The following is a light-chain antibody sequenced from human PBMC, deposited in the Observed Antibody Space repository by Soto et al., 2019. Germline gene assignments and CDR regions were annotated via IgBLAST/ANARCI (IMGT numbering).Light chain of an antibody. CDR3: QQYTNWHTIT. CDR2: GAS. Sequence: IVMTQSPSTLSVSPGSRSNLSCRASQSISKKLAWYQQKPGQAPRLLIYGASTRAPGITARFSGGGSGTEFTLTISSLKSEDFAVYYCQQYTNWHTITFGQGTRLEIK. V-gene: IGKV3-15*01. J-gene: IGKJ5*01. CDR1: QSISKK.